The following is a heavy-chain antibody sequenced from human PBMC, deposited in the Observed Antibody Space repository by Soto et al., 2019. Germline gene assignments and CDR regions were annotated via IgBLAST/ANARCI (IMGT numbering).Heavy chain of an antibody. CDR2: ISYSDGS. Sequence: PSATLSLTCTVSGDSISTRDSISTRSFYWGWMRQPPGKGLQWIASISYSDGSFYNSSLKSRLTISVDTSKNQFSLSLRSVTAADTTVYYCASHRTFWPFDSWGHGTVVTVSS. D-gene: IGHD2-8*01. CDR1: GDSISTRDSISTRSFY. CDR3: ASHRTFWPFDS. J-gene: IGHJ4*01. V-gene: IGHV4-39*01.